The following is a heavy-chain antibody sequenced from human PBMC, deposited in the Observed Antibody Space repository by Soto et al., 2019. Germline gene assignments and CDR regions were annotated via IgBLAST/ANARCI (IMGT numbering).Heavy chain of an antibody. V-gene: IGHV4-59*01. CDR1: GGSISSNY. CDR2: IYYSGST. CDR3: ASDRAAGIDWYFDL. J-gene: IGHJ2*01. D-gene: IGHD6-13*01. Sequence: QVQLQESGPGLVKASETLSLTCTVSGGSISSNYWSWIRQPPGKGLEWIGYIYYSGSTNYNPYLKSRVTISVDTPKNQFSLKLSSVTAADTAVYYCASDRAAGIDWYFDLWGRGTLVTVSS.